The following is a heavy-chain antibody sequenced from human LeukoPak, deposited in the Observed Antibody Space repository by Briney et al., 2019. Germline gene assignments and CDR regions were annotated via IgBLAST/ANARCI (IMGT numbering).Heavy chain of an antibody. CDR2: INPSGDNT. D-gene: IGHD5-12*01. V-gene: IGHV1-46*01. CDR3: ARHGDSYDSPYDY. CDR1: GYTFTSYY. Sequence: GASVKVSCRASGYTFTSYYMYWVRQAPGQGLEWMGIINPSGDNTNYAQKFQGRVTMTRDMSTTTVYMELSSLKASDTAMYFCARHGDSYDSPYDYWGQGTLVTVSS. J-gene: IGHJ4*02.